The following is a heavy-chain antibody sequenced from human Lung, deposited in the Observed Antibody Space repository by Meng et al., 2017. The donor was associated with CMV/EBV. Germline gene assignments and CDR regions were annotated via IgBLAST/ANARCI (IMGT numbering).Heavy chain of an antibody. V-gene: IGHV3-23*03. CDR1: GFSFSSYA. CDR2: IYSGGSDT. Sequence: ETLSLXCAASGFSFSSYAMNWVRQAPGRGLGWVSLIYSGGSDTYYVDSVKGRFTISRDDSKNTLYLQMHSLAADDTAIYYCAKVYTSTNWGYYYVMDFWGQGXTVTVSS. CDR3: AKVYTSTNWGYYYVMDF. D-gene: IGHD2-2*01. J-gene: IGHJ6*02.